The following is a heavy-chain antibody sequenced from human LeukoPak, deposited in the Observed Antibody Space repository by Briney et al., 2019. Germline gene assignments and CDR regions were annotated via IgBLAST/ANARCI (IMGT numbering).Heavy chain of an antibody. Sequence: GGSLRLSCAASGFTFDDYAMHWVRQAPGKGLEWVSGISWNSGSIGYADSVKGRFTISRDNAKNSLYLQMNSLRAEDTALYYCAKVGYCSGGSCFLGYYGMDVWGQGTTVTVSS. D-gene: IGHD2-15*01. CDR3: AKVGYCSGGSCFLGYYGMDV. CDR2: ISWNSGSI. CDR1: GFTFDDYA. V-gene: IGHV3-9*01. J-gene: IGHJ6*02.